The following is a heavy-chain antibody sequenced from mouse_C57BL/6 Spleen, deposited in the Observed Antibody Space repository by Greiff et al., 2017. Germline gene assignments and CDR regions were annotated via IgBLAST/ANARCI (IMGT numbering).Heavy chain of an antibody. Sequence: VQLQQSGAELVKPGASVKISCKASGYAFSSYWMNWVKQRPGKGLEWIGQIYPGDGDTNYNGKFKGKATLTADKSSSTAYMQLSSLTSEDSAVYFCARRRTYGYDDYFDYWGQGTTLTVSS. CDR1: GYAFSSYW. J-gene: IGHJ2*01. CDR3: ARRRTYGYDDYFDY. D-gene: IGHD2-2*01. V-gene: IGHV1-80*01. CDR2: IYPGDGDT.